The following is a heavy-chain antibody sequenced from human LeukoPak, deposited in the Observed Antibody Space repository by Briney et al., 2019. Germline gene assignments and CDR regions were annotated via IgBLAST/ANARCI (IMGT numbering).Heavy chain of an antibody. Sequence: GGSLRLSCVASGFTFNNYAMSWVRQAPGRGLEWVSVIYSGGSTYYADSVKGRFTISRDDSKNTLYLQMNSLRAEDTAVYYCASRDGYNYNWGQGTLVIVSS. CDR2: IYSGGST. V-gene: IGHV3-53*01. CDR3: ASRDGYNYN. CDR1: GFTFNNYA. J-gene: IGHJ4*02. D-gene: IGHD5-24*01.